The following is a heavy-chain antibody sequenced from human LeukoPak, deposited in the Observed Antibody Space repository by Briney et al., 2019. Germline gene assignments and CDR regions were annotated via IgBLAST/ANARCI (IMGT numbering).Heavy chain of an antibody. D-gene: IGHD3-16*02. J-gene: IGHJ4*02. CDR3: AKNDYVWGSYRFSGTEFDY. Sequence: GGSLRLSCAASGSTVSSNYMSWVRQAPGKGLEWVSVIYSAGSTYYADSVKGRFTISRDNSKNTLYLQMNSLRAEDTAVYYCAKNDYVWGSYRFSGTEFDYWGQGTLVTVSS. V-gene: IGHV3-53*01. CDR1: GSTVSSNY. CDR2: IYSAGST.